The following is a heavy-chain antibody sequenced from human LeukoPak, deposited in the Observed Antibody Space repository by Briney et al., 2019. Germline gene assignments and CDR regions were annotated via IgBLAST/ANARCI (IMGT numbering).Heavy chain of an antibody. CDR1: GGSISSGSYY. Sequence: SETLSLTCIVSGGSISSGSYYWSWIRQPAGKGLEWIGRIYTSGSTNYNPSLKSRVTISVDTSKNQFSLKLSSVTAADTAVYYCARDGHQYCSSTSCYFYYMDVWGKGTTVTVSS. CDR2: IYTSGST. CDR3: ARDGHQYCSSTSCYFYYMDV. J-gene: IGHJ6*03. V-gene: IGHV4-61*02. D-gene: IGHD2-2*01.